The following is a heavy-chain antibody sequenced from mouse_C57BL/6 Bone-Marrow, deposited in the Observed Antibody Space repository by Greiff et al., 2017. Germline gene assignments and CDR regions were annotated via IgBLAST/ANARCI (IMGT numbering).Heavy chain of an antibody. V-gene: IGHV5-4*01. CDR2: ISDGGSYT. CDR1: GFTFSSYA. D-gene: IGHD1-1*01. CDR3: ARDGYYGSRYFDV. J-gene: IGHJ1*03. Sequence: EVKLMESGGGLVKPGGSLKLSCAASGFTFSSYAMSWVRQTPEKRLEWVATISDGGSYTYYPDNVKGRFTISRDNAKSNLYLQLSHLKSEDTAMYYCARDGYYGSRYFDVWGTGTTVTVSS.